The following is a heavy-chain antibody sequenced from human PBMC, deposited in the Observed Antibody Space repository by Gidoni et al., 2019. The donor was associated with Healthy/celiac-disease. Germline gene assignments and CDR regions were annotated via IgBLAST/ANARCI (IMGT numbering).Heavy chain of an antibody. D-gene: IGHD3-16*01. CDR2: IYYSGST. Sequence: QVQLQESGPGLVKPSQTLSLTCTVSGGSISSGGYYWSWIRQHPGKGLEWIGYIYYSGSTYYNPSLKSRVTISVDTSKNQFSLKLSSVTAADTAVYYCARDGRDWGARVYFDYWGQGTLVTVSS. J-gene: IGHJ4*02. CDR3: ARDGRDWGARVYFDY. CDR1: GGSISSGGYY. V-gene: IGHV4-31*03.